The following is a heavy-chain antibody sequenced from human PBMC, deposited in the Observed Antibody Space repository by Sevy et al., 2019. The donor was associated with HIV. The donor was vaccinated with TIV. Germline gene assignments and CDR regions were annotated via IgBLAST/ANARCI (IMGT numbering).Heavy chain of an antibody. D-gene: IGHD2-2*03. CDR2: ISGSGGST. Sequence: GGSLRLSCAASGFTFSSYAMSWVRQAPGKGLEWVSAISGSGGSTYYADSVKGRFTISRDNSKNTLYLQMNSLRAEDTAVSYCAKFLDIVVVPAAVDYWGQGTLVTVSS. CDR3: AKFLDIVVVPAAVDY. CDR1: GFTFSSYA. V-gene: IGHV3-23*01. J-gene: IGHJ4*02.